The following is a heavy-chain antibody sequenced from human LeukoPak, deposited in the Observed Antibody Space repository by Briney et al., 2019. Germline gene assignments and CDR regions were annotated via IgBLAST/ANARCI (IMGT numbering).Heavy chain of an antibody. D-gene: IGHD7-27*01. CDR2: LSVRSSSI. J-gene: IGHJ4*02. CDR1: EFTFSAYS. CDR3: ARGPRLGNFDY. V-gene: IGHV3-21*01. Sequence: GGSLRLSCAASEFTFSAYSMNWVRQAPGKGLEWVSYLSVRSSSIYYADSVKGRFTISRDNAKNSLYLQMNSLRIEDTAVYYCARGPRLGNFDYWGQGTLVTVSS.